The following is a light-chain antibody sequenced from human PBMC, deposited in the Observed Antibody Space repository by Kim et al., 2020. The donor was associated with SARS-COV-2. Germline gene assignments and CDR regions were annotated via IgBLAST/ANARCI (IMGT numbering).Light chain of an antibody. CDR2: GEN. V-gene: IGLV3-19*01. CDR1: SLRSYY. CDR3: NCRDSSGNHLV. Sequence: SSELTQDPAVSVALGQTVRITCQGDSLRSYYASWYQQKPGQAPVFVIHGENNRPSGIPDRFSGSSSGNTASLTITGAQAEDEADYYCNCRDSSGNHLVFG. J-gene: IGLJ2*01.